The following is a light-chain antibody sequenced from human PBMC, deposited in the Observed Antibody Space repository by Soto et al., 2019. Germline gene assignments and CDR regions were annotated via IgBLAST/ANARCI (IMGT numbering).Light chain of an antibody. CDR2: GAS. CDR3: QQYGSPPLT. V-gene: IGKV3-20*01. Sequence: EIGLTQSPGTLSLSPGERATLSCRASQSVSSSYLAWYQQKPGQAPRVLIYGASSRATGIPDRFSGSGSGTDFTLTISRLEPEDFAVYYCQQYGSPPLTFGGGTKVEIK. J-gene: IGKJ4*01. CDR1: QSVSSSY.